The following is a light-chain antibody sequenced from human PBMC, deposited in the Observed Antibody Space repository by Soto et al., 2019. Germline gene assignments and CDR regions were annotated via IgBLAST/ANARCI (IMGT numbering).Light chain of an antibody. V-gene: IGKV1-39*01. J-gene: IGKJ1*01. Sequence: DIRLTQSPSSLSSSVGDRVTIAWRASQSIDTHLNWYQQHPGKAPNALIYEASNLQSGVPSRFSGSGSGTDLTLTISGLQPDDSANYYCQQSYSTPPGTFGQGTKVDIK. CDR1: QSIDTH. CDR3: QQSYSTPPGT. CDR2: EAS.